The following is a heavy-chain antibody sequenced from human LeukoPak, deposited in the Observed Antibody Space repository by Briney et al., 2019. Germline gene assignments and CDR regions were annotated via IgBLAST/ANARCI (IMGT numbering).Heavy chain of an antibody. J-gene: IGHJ5*02. Sequence: GGSLRLSCAASGFTFKNFALSWVRQAPGKGLEWVSAIDSSGGSTYYADSVKGRFTISRDNSKNTLYLQMNSLRAEDTAVYYCAKGRSGWYTADWFDPWGQGTLVTVSS. V-gene: IGHV3-23*01. CDR3: AKGRSGWYTADWFDP. D-gene: IGHD6-19*01. CDR1: GFTFKNFA. CDR2: IDSSGGST.